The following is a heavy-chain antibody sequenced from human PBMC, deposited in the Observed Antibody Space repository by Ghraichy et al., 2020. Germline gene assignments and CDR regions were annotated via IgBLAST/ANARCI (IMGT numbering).Heavy chain of an antibody. D-gene: IGHD6-13*01. J-gene: IGHJ5*02. CDR3: ARGHGSSWRPGWFDP. V-gene: IGHV4-34*01. Sequence: SETLSLTCAVYGGSFSGYYWSWIRQPPGKGLEWIGEINHSGSTNYNPSLKSRVTISVDTSKNQFSLKLSSVTAADTAVYYCARGHGSSWRPGWFDPWGQGTLVTVSS. CDR1: GGSFSGYY. CDR2: INHSGST.